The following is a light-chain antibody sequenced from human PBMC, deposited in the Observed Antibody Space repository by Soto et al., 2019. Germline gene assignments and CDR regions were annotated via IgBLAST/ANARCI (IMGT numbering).Light chain of an antibody. CDR2: ENN. CDR1: GSNIGNNY. CDR3: GTWDSSLSANWV. J-gene: IGLJ3*02. Sequence: QSVLTQPPSVSAAPGQKVTISCSGSGSNIGNNYVSWYQQLPGTAPKLLIYENNKRPSGIPDRFSGSKSGTSATLGITGLQTGDEADYYCGTWDSSLSANWVFGGGTQLTVL. V-gene: IGLV1-51*02.